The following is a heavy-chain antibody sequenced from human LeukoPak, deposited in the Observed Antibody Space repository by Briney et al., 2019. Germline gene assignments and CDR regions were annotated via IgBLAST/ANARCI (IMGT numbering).Heavy chain of an antibody. D-gene: IGHD4-23*01. CDR3: ARVRWESAHDAFDI. CDR2: ISSSSSYI. CDR1: GFAFSSYS. Sequence: GGSLRLSCAASGFAFSSYSMNWVRQAPGKGLEWVSSISSSSSYIYYADSVKGRFTISRDNAKNSLYLQMNSLRAEDTAVYYCARVRWESAHDAFDIWGQGTMVTVSS. V-gene: IGHV3-21*01. J-gene: IGHJ3*02.